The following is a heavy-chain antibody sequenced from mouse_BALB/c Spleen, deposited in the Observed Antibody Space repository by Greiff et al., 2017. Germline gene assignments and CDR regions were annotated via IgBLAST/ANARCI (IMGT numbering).Heavy chain of an antibody. CDR3: ERPYGRRWGYAMDD. Sequence: QVQLQQPGAELVKPGTSVKLSCKASGYNFTSYWINWVQLRPGQGLEWIGDIYPGSGSTNYNEKFKSKATLTVDTSSSTAYMQLSSLASEDAALYSCERPYGRRWGYAMDDEGEGNSGTGAS. V-gene: IGHV1-55*01. D-gene: IGHD1-1*01. J-gene: IGHJ4*01. CDR1: GYNFTSYW. CDR2: IYPGSGST.